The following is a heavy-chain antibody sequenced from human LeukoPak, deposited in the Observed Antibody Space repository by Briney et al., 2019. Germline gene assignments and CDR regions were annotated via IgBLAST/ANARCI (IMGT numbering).Heavy chain of an antibody. D-gene: IGHD6-13*01. J-gene: IGHJ4*02. CDR2: ISYDGKNK. V-gene: IGHV3-30*18. CDR1: GFTFITSV. CDR3: AKEVMAAGGIFEY. Sequence: GGALRLSCAASGFTFITSVMHWVRPAPRKELEWVAVISYDGKNKYYADSVKGRFTITRDNSKNTLYVQMNSRRAEDTAVYYCAKEVMAAGGIFEYWGERTPVTVSS.